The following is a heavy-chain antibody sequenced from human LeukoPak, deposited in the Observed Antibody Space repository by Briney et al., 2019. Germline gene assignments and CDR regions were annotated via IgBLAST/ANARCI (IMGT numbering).Heavy chain of an antibody. J-gene: IGHJ4*02. CDR2: INSDGSST. CDR1: GFTFSSYW. V-gene: IGHV3-74*01. D-gene: IGHD3-22*01. Sequence: PGGSLRLSCAASGFTFSSYWMHWVRQAPGKGLVWVSRINSDGSSTSYADSVKGRFTISRDNAKNTLYLQMNSLRAEDTAVYYCARGYYDSSGYYYWDAWYWGQGTLVTVSS. CDR3: ARGYYDSSGYYYWDAWY.